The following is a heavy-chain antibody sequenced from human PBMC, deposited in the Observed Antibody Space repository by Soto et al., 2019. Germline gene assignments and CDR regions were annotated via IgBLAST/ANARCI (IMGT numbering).Heavy chain of an antibody. CDR1: GFTFDEYA. D-gene: IGHD3-3*01. J-gene: IGHJ4*02. CDR2: ISWDGSNR. CDR3: AKDISRGPTKNYDFWSGPDY. Sequence: EVQLVESGGVVVQPGGSLRLSCAASGFTFDEYAMHWVRQPPGKGLEWVSLISWDGSNRNYADSVQGRFTISRDNSKYSLYLEMNSLRPEDTALYYCAKDISRGPTKNYDFWSGPDYWGQGTLVTVSS. V-gene: IGHV3-43D*04.